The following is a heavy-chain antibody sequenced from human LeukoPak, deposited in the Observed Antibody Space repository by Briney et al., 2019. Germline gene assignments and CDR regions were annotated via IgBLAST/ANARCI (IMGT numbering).Heavy chain of an antibody. CDR3: ARGAGDPNAFDI. V-gene: IGHV1-2*02. CDR1: GYTFTGYY. D-gene: IGHD7-27*01. Sequence: ASVNVSCKAFGYTFTGYYMHWVRQAPGQGLEWMGWINPNSGDTMYAQRFQGRVTMTRDTSISTAYMELTRLISDDTAVYYCARGAGDPNAFDIWGQGTLVTVSS. CDR2: INPNSGDT. J-gene: IGHJ3*02.